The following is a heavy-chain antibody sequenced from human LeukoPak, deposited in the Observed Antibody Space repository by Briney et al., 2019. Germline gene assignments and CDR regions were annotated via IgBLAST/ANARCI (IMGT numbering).Heavy chain of an antibody. CDR2: FDPEDGET. J-gene: IGHJ4*02. CDR1: GYTLTELS. Sequence: ASVNVSCKVSGYTLTELSMHWVRQAPGKGLEWMGGFDPEDGETIYAQKFQGRVTMTEDTSTDTAYMELSSLRSEDTAVYYCATGGGPTGNFDYWGQGTLVTVSS. D-gene: IGHD2-8*02. V-gene: IGHV1-24*01. CDR3: ATGGGPTGNFDY.